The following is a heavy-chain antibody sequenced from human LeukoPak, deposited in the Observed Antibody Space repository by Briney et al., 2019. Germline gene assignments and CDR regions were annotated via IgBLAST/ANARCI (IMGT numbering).Heavy chain of an antibody. Sequence: PSETLSLTCTVSGGSISSSSHYWGWIRQPPGKGLEWIGEIIHRGSTNYNPSLKCRDTISVETSKNQFSLKLSSVTAADTAVYYCARGYCSGGSCKPPVTFDYWGQGTLVTVSS. D-gene: IGHD2-15*01. CDR1: GGSISSSSHY. CDR2: IIHRGST. V-gene: IGHV4-39*07. CDR3: ARGYCSGGSCKPPVTFDY. J-gene: IGHJ4*02.